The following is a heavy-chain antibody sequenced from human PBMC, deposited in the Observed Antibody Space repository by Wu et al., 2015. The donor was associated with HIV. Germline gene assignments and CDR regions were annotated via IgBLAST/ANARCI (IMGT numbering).Heavy chain of an antibody. V-gene: IGHV1-18*01. CDR1: GYTFISYG. CDR2: ISADNDNR. Sequence: QVQLVQSGAEVKKPGASVKVSCKASGYTFISYGINWVRQAPGQGLEWMGWISADNDNRNYVQKFQGRVTMTTDTSTSTAYMELRSLRSDDTAVYYCARAYGSGSYAHWFDPWGQGTLVTVSS. J-gene: IGHJ5*02. CDR3: ARAYGSGSYAHWFDP. D-gene: IGHD3-10*01.